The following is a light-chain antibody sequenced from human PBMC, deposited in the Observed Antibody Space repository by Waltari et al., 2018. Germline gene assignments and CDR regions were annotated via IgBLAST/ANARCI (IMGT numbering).Light chain of an antibody. J-gene: IGKJ4*01. CDR2: AAS. Sequence: EVVLTQSPATLSLSPGERATLSCRASQSVYNFLAWYQQKPGQAPRLVIYAASQRATGIPARFSGSGSGTDFTLTISSLEPEDVAVYYCQQRANWPPLTFGGGTKVEIK. CDR3: QQRANWPPLT. V-gene: IGKV3-11*01. CDR1: QSVYNF.